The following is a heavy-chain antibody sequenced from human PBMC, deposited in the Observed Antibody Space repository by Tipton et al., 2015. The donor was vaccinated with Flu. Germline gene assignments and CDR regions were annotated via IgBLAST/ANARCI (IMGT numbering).Heavy chain of an antibody. Sequence: TLSLTCTVSGDSMNSFYWSWIRQPAGKGLEWIGRMYASGSTKYNPSLKSRVTMSVDTSKNQLSLKLTSVTAADTAMYYCARGSGSGTEMIFDFWGQGTLVTVSS. CDR3: ARGSGSGTEMIFDF. CDR1: GDSMNSFY. D-gene: IGHD3-10*01. CDR2: MYASGST. V-gene: IGHV4-4*07. J-gene: IGHJ4*02.